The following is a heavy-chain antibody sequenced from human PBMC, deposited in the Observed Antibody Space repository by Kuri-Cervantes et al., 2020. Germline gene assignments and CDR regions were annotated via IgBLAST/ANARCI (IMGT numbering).Heavy chain of an antibody. D-gene: IGHD3-10*01. J-gene: IGHJ4*02. CDR2: IYYSGST. Sequence: SETLSLTCTVSGGSISSGGYYWSWIRQHPGKGLEWIGYIYYSGSTYYNPSLKSRVTISVDTSKNQFSLKLSSVTAADTAVYYCARGTYGGVDYWGQGTLVTVSS. CDR1: GGSISSGGYY. CDR3: ARGTYGGVDY. V-gene: IGHV4-31*03.